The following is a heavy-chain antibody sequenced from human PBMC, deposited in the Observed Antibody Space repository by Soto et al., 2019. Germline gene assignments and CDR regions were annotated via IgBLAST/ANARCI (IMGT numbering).Heavy chain of an antibody. CDR1: GGSFSGYY. Sequence: SETLSLTCAVYGGSFSGYYWSWIRQPPGKGLEWIGEINHSGSTNYNPSLKSRVTISVDTSKNQFSLKLSSVTAADTAVYYCARKWYSNVAVETYFDYWGQGTLVTVS. CDR2: INHSGST. D-gene: IGHD6-19*01. J-gene: IGHJ4*02. CDR3: ARKWYSNVAVETYFDY. V-gene: IGHV4-34*01.